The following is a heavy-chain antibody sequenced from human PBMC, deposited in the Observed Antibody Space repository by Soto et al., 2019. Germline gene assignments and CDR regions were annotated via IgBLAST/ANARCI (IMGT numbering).Heavy chain of an antibody. CDR2: IYWDDDK. J-gene: IGHJ4*02. D-gene: IGHD3-3*01. Sequence: QITLNESGPTLVNPTQTLTLTCTFSGFSLTTSGVGVGWIRQSPGKAPEWLALIYWDDDKRSSPSLKSRLTITKDTSKNQVVLTMANLDTADTATYYCAHRVLRTVFGLVTTTAIYFDFWGQGTPVAVSS. CDR3: AHRVLRTVFGLVTTTAIYFDF. CDR1: GFSLTTSGVG. V-gene: IGHV2-5*02.